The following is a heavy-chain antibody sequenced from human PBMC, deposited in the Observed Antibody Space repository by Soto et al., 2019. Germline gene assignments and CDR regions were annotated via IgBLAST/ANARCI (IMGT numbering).Heavy chain of an antibody. CDR1: GITFSDHF. Sequence: PGGSLRLSCAASGITFSDHFMDWVRQAPGKGLEWVGRIRSKAKNYITEYAASVKGRFTISRDDSKSSLYLQMNSLKTEDTAVYYCTIPVGATISPYSDYWGQGTLVTVSS. CDR2: IRSKAKNYIT. D-gene: IGHD1-26*01. V-gene: IGHV3-72*01. J-gene: IGHJ4*02. CDR3: TIPVGATISPYSDY.